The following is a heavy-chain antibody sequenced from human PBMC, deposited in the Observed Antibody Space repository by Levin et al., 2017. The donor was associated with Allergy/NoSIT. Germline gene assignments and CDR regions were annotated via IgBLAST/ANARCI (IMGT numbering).Heavy chain of an antibody. V-gene: IGHV4-59*01. CDR3: ASSIAARPGAWWFDP. J-gene: IGHJ5*02. CDR1: GGSISSYY. CDR2: IYYSGST. Sequence: PSETLSLTCTVSGGSISSYYWSWIRQPPGKGLEWIGYIYYSGSTNYNPSLKSRVTISVDTSKNQFSLKLSSVTAADTAVYYCASSIAARPGAWWFDPWGQGTLVTVSS. D-gene: IGHD6-6*01.